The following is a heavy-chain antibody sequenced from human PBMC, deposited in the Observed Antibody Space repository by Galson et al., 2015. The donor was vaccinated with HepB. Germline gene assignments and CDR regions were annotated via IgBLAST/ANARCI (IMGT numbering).Heavy chain of an antibody. CDR1: GDSVSRNSAT. CDR3: ARGGRTILDPDFDY. D-gene: IGHD3-16*01. CDR2: TYFRSKWYS. V-gene: IGHV6-1*01. J-gene: IGHJ4*02. Sequence: CAISGDSVSRNSATWNWIRQSPSRGLEWLGRTYFRSKWYSDYVGSVKSRIIINADTSKNHFSLQLNSVTPEDTAVYYCARGGRTILDPDFDYWGQGTLVTVSS.